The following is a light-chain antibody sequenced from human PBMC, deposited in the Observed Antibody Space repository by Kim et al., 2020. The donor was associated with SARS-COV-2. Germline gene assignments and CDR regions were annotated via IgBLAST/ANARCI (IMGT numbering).Light chain of an antibody. V-gene: IGLV3-25*03. Sequence: PGQTARITCTGDALPKQYAYWFQQKPGQAPVLVIYEDTERPSGIPERFSGSTSGTTVTLTISGVQAEDEADYYCQSSDSSDTFWVFGGGTQLTVL. CDR1: ALPKQY. CDR2: EDT. J-gene: IGLJ3*02. CDR3: QSSDSSDTFWV.